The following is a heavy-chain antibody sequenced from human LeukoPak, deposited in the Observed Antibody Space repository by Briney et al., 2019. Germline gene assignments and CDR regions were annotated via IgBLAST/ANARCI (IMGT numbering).Heavy chain of an antibody. CDR1: GYTFTNYA. J-gene: IGHJ4*02. Sequence: GASVKVSCKASGYTFTNYAVNRMRQAPGQRLEWIGWINTGNGDTKFSQNYQARVTITRDASASAAYMELSSLTSEDTAVYFCARGLWSAHRREYYFDSWGQGTLVTVSS. CDR3: ARGLWSAHRREYYFDS. CDR2: INTGNGDT. D-gene: IGHD3-3*01. V-gene: IGHV1-3*04.